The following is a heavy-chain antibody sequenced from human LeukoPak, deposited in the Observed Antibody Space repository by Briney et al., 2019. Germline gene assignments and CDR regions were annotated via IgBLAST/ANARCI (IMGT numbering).Heavy chain of an antibody. CDR1: GVSVTNHY. Sequence: PSETLSLTCTVSGVSVTNHYWSWIRQPAGKGLEWIGLIYYSVTTNYNPSLKSRVSMSVGTSKNQFSLKVNSVTAADTAVYYCASYSPDWDFDYWGQGTLVTVSS. CDR3: ASYSPDWDFDY. V-gene: IGHV4-4*07. D-gene: IGHD3/OR15-3a*01. J-gene: IGHJ4*02. CDR2: IYYSVTT.